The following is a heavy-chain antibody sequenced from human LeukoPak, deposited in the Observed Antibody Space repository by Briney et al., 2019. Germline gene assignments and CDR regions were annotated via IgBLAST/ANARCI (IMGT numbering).Heavy chain of an antibody. Sequence: SETLSLTCAVYGGSFSGYCWSWIRQPPGKGLEWIGEINHSGSTNYNPSLKSRVTISVDTSKNQFSLKLSSVTAADTAVYYCARATLVDGNWFDPWGQGTLVTVSS. CDR1: GGSFSGYC. CDR2: INHSGST. J-gene: IGHJ5*02. CDR3: ARATLVDGNWFDP. D-gene: IGHD2-8*02. V-gene: IGHV4-34*01.